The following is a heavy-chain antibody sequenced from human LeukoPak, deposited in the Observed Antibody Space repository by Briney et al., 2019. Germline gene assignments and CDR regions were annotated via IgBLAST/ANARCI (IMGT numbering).Heavy chain of an antibody. CDR3: AREEKSDSSGWFYYYYYMDV. V-gene: IGHV4-39*07. D-gene: IGHD6-19*01. CDR1: GGSLSSSSYY. Sequence: SETLSLTCSVSGGSLSSSSYYWGWIRQPPGRGLEWIGNIYETGSTNYNPSLESRVTISVDTSKNQFSLKLSSVTAADTAVYYCAREEKSDSSGWFYYYYYMDVWGKGTTVTVSS. J-gene: IGHJ6*03. CDR2: IYETGST.